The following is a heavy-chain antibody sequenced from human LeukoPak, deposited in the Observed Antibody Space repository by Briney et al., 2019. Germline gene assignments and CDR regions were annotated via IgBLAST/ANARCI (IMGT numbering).Heavy chain of an antibody. J-gene: IGHJ4*02. CDR1: GGSISSSY. CDR2: IYYSGST. Sequence: SETLSLTCTVSGGSISSSYWSWIRQPPGKGLEWIGYIYYSGSTNYNPSLKSRVTISVDTSKNQFSLKLSSVTAADTAVYYCARTSTYYYASGMPPKVIYFDYWGQETLVTVSS. D-gene: IGHD3-10*01. V-gene: IGHV4-59*01. CDR3: ARTSTYYYASGMPPKVIYFDY.